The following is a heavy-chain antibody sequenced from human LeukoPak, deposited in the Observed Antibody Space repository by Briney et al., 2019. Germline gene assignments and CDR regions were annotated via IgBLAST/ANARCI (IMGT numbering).Heavy chain of an antibody. J-gene: IGHJ5*02. V-gene: IGHV1-18*01. CDR2: ISAYNGNT. CDR1: GYTFTSYG. Sequence: ASVKVSCKASGYTFTSYGISWVRQAPGQGLEWMGWISAYNGNTNYAQRLQGRVTMTTDTSTSTAYMELRSLRSDDTAVYYCARLYGSGSPNWFDPWGQGTLVTVSS. CDR3: ARLYGSGSPNWFDP. D-gene: IGHD3-10*01.